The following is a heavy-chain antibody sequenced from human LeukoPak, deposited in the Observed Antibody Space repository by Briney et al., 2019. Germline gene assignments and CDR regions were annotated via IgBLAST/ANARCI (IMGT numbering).Heavy chain of an antibody. CDR3: ASAGRTTTPDY. CDR2: IYSGGST. Sequence: GGSLRLSCAASGFTVSSNYMSWVRQAPGKGLEWVSVIYSGGSTYYADSVKGRFTISRDNSKNTLYLQMNSLRAEDTAVYYCASAGRTTTPDYWGQGTLVTVSS. D-gene: IGHD6-13*01. J-gene: IGHJ4*02. V-gene: IGHV3-66*01. CDR1: GFTVSSNY.